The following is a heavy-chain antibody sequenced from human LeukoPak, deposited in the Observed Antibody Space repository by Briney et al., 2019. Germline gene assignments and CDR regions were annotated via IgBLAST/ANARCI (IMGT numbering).Heavy chain of an antibody. V-gene: IGHV1-18*01. CDR3: AREGIRIAAAGTIDY. CDR2: ISTYNGNT. D-gene: IGHD6-13*01. Sequence: ASVKVSCKSSGGTFSSYNINWVRQAPGQGLEWMGWISTYNGNTNYAQKLQDRVTMTTDTSTSTAYMELRSLRSDDTAMYYCAREGIRIAAAGTIDYWGQGTLVTVSS. CDR1: GGTFSSYN. J-gene: IGHJ4*02.